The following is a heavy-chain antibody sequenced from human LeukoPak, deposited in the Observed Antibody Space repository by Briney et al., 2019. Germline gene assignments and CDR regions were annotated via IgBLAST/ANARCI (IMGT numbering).Heavy chain of an antibody. CDR3: SSGWWEDY. Sequence: PSETLSLTCAVYGGSFSGYYWSWIRQPPGKGLEWIGETNHSGSTNYNPSLKSRVTISVDTSKNQFSLKLSSVTATDTAVYYCSSGWWEDYWGQGTLVTVSS. J-gene: IGHJ4*02. V-gene: IGHV4-34*01. D-gene: IGHD6-19*01. CDR2: TNHSGST. CDR1: GGSFSGYY.